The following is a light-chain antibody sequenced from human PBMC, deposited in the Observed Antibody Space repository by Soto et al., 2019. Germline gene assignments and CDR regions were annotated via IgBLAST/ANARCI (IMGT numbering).Light chain of an antibody. Sequence: EIVLTQSPATLSLSPGERATLSCRASQSVSSYLAWYQQKPGQAPRLLIYDASNRATGIPARFSGSGSGTDFTLTISSLEPEDFAVYYCQQRSNWPPRALYTFGQGTKLEIK. CDR2: DAS. CDR1: QSVSSY. V-gene: IGKV3-11*01. CDR3: QQRSNWPPRALYT. J-gene: IGKJ2*01.